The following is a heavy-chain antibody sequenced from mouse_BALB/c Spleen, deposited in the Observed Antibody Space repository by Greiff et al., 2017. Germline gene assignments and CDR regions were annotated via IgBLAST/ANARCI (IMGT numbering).Heavy chain of an antibody. CDR1: GFTFSDYY. CDR2: ISDGGSYT. Sequence: EVKLMESGGGLVKPGGSLKLSCAASGFTFSDYYMYWVRQTPEKRLEWVATISDGGSYTYYPDSVKGRFTISRDNAKNNLYLQMSSLKSEDTAMYYCARERDYGSSLDYWGQGTTLTVSS. CDR3: ARERDYGSSLDY. D-gene: IGHD1-1*01. J-gene: IGHJ2*01. V-gene: IGHV5-4*02.